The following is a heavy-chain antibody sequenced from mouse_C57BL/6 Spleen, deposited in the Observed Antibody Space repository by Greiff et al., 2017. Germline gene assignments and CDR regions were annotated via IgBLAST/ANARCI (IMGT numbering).Heavy chain of an antibody. Sequence: EVQLQQSGPELVKPGASVKISCKASGYTFTDYYMNWVKQSHGKSLEWIGDINPNTGGTSYNQKFKGKATLTVDKSSSTAYMELRSLTSEDSAVYYCARWVRSLPYYFDYWGQGTTLTVSS. V-gene: IGHV1-26*01. CDR1: GYTFTDYY. J-gene: IGHJ2*01. CDR3: ARWVRSLPYYFDY. CDR2: INPNTGGT.